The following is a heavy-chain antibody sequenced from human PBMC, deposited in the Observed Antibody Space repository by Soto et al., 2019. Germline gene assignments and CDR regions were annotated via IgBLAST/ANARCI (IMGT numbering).Heavy chain of an antibody. CDR2: IYYSGST. CDR1: GGSITSYY. J-gene: IGHJ4*02. Sequence: SETLSLTCTVCGGSITSYYWSWIRQPPGKGLEWIGYIYYSGSTNYNPSLKSRVTISVDTSKNQFSVKLSSVTAADTAVYYCARDLGYSYPFDYWGQGTLVTVSS. CDR3: ARDLGYSYPFDY. D-gene: IGHD5-18*01. V-gene: IGHV4-59*01.